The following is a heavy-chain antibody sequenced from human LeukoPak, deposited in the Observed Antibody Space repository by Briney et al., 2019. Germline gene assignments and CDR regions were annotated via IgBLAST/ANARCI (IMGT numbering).Heavy chain of an antibody. V-gene: IGHV4-38-2*02. CDR2: IYHSGST. CDR3: ARGFPIGWFDP. J-gene: IGHJ5*02. CDR1: GYSISSGYY. Sequence: PSETLSLTCTVSGYSISSGYYWGWIRQPPGKGLEWIGSIYHSGSTYYNPSLKSRVTISVDTSKNQFSLKLSSVTAADTAVYYCARGFPIGWFDPWGQGTLVTVSS.